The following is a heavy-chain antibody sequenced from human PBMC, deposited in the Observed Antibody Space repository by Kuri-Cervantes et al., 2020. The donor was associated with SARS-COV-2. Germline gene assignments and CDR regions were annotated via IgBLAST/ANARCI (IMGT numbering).Heavy chain of an antibody. V-gene: IGHV3-21*04. CDR2: ITRSSVYI. J-gene: IGHJ5*02. CDR1: GFTFSAYT. D-gene: IGHD6-13*01. Sequence: GESLKISCAASGFTFSAYTLNWVRQAPGKGLEWVSSITRSSVYISYADSLKGRFTISRDNAKNSLYLQMNSLRAEDTAVYYCARGRRVKQQLAFDPWGQGTLVTVSS. CDR3: ARGRRVKQQLAFDP.